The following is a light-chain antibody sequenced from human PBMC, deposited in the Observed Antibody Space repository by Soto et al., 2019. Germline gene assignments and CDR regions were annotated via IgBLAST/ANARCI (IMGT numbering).Light chain of an antibody. CDR1: SSNIGTNA. CDR3: AAWEDSLNGYV. Sequence: QSVLTQRPSASGTPGQRVTISCSGGSSNIGTNAVNWYQQLPGTAPKLLIYNNNQRPSGVPDRFSGSKSGTSASLAISGLQSEDEADYYCAAWEDSLNGYVFGTGTKVP. V-gene: IGLV1-44*01. J-gene: IGLJ1*01. CDR2: NNN.